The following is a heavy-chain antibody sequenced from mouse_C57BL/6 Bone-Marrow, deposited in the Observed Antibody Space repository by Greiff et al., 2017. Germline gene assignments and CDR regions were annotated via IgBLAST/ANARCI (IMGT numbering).Heavy chain of an antibody. CDR1: GFSLTSYG. V-gene: IGHV2-2*01. CDR2: IWSGGST. CDR3: ARNPSNYYGSSYWYFDV. D-gene: IGHD1-1*01. J-gene: IGHJ1*03. Sequence: QVQLKESGPGLVQPSQSLSITCTVSGFSLTSYGVHWVRQSPGKGLEWLGVIWSGGSTDYNAAFISRLSISKDNSKSHVFFKMNSLQADDTAIYYCARNPSNYYGSSYWYFDVWGTGTTVTVSS.